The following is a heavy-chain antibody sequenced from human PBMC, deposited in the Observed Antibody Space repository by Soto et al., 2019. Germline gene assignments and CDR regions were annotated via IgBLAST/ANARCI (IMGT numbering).Heavy chain of an antibody. CDR1: GGTFSSYA. J-gene: IGHJ3*02. Sequence: QVQLVQSGAEVKKPGSSVKVSCKASGGTFSSYAISWVRQAPGQGLEWMGGIIPIFGTANYAQKFQGRVTITADESTSTAYMELSSLRSEDTAVYYCARDPQNYYDSSGYYYLDAFDIWGQGTMVTVSS. D-gene: IGHD3-22*01. CDR2: IIPIFGTA. V-gene: IGHV1-69*01. CDR3: ARDPQNYYDSSGYYYLDAFDI.